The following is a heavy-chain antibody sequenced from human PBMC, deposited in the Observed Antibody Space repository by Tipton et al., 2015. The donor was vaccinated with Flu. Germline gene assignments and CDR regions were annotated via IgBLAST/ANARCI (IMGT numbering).Heavy chain of an antibody. D-gene: IGHD3-10*01. J-gene: IGHJ4*02. CDR2: ISSSSSTI. CDR3: ARDLMEGTYYFDY. V-gene: IGHV3-48*01. CDR1: GFTFSSYS. Sequence: SLRLSCAASGFTFSSYSMNWVRQAPGKGLEWVSYISSSSSTIYYADSVKGRFTISRDNAKNSLYLQMNSLRAEDTAVYYCARDLMEGTYYFDYWGQGTLVTVSS.